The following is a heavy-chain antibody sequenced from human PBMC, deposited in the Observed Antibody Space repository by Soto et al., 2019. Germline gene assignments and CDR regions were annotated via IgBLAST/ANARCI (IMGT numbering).Heavy chain of an antibody. Sequence: GGSRRLSCAASGFTFSGSAMHWVRQASGKGLEWVGRIRSKANSYATAYAASVKGRFTISRDDSKNTAYLQMNSLKTEDTAVYYCTSSFYGSGSPNLNDFDYWGQGTLVTVSS. D-gene: IGHD3-10*01. V-gene: IGHV3-73*01. CDR3: TSSFYGSGSPNLNDFDY. CDR2: IRSKANSYAT. J-gene: IGHJ4*02. CDR1: GFTFSGSA.